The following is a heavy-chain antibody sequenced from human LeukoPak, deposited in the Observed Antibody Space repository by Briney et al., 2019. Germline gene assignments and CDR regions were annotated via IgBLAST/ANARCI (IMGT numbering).Heavy chain of an antibody. CDR1: GFTFDDYA. CDR3: ARGLPNYYGMDV. Sequence: GGSLRLSCAASGFTFDDYAMQWVRQVPGKGLEWVSGISWNSAGIGYADSVKGRFTISRDNAKNTLYLQMNSLRTEDTAVYYCARGLPNYYGMDVWGQGTTVTVSS. CDR2: ISWNSAGI. V-gene: IGHV3-9*01. J-gene: IGHJ6*02.